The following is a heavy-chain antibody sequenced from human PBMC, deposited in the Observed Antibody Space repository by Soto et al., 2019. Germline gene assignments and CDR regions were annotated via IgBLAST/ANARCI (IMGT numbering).Heavy chain of an antibody. D-gene: IGHD3-10*01. CDR3: ARELFGRSVWFDP. Sequence: SETLSLTCAVSGGSISSGGYSWSWIRQPPGKGLEWIGYIYHSGSTYYNPSLKSRVTISVDRSKNQFSLKLSSVTAADTAVYYCARELFGRSVWFDPWGKGTLVTVSS. CDR2: IYHSGST. CDR1: GGSISSGGYS. J-gene: IGHJ5*02. V-gene: IGHV4-30-2*01.